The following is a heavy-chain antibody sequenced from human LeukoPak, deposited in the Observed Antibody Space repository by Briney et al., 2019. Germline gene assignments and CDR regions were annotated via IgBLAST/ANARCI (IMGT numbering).Heavy chain of an antibody. D-gene: IGHD3-22*01. CDR3: ARQRDSSGYPIDY. J-gene: IGHJ4*02. CDR2: IYPGDSDT. Sequence: GESLKISCKGAGYSFTSYWIGWVRQMPGKGLEWMGIIYPGDSDTRYSPSFQGQVTISADKSISTAYLQWSSLKASDTAMYYCARQRDSSGYPIDYWGQGTLVTVSP. CDR1: GYSFTSYW. V-gene: IGHV5-51*01.